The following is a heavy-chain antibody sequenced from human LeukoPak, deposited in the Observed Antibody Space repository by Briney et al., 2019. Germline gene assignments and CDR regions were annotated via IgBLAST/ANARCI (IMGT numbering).Heavy chain of an antibody. CDR1: GGSINSYH. D-gene: IGHD5-12*01. CDR2: IYSSGST. Sequence: SETLSLTCTVAGGSINSYHWSWIRQPAGKGLGWSGRIYSSGSTNYNPSLKSRVTMSVGTSKNHFSLKTRSVTAADTAVYYCARTPTSVANIFDYRGQGTLVTVS. V-gene: IGHV4-4*07. J-gene: IGHJ4*02. CDR3: ARTPTSVANIFDY.